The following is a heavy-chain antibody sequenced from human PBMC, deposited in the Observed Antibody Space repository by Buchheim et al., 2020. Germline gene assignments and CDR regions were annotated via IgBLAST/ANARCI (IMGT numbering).Heavy chain of an antibody. CDR2: INSDGSST. CDR3: ARSSKWNDPYDY. J-gene: IGHJ4*02. D-gene: IGHD1-1*01. V-gene: IGHV3-74*01. CDR1: GFTFSSYW. Sequence: EVQLVESGGGLVQPGGSLRLSCAASGFTFSSYWMHWVRKAQGKGLVWVSHINSDGSSTNYADSVKGRFNISRDNAKNTLYLQMNSLRVEHTAVYYCARSSKWNDPYDYWGQGTL.